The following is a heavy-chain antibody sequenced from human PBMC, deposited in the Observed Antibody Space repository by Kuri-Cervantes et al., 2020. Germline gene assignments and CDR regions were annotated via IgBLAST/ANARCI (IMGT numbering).Heavy chain of an antibody. CDR1: GGSFSGYY. V-gene: IGHV4-34*01. D-gene: IGHD3-16*01. J-gene: IGHJ5*02. CDR3: AVGAGHNWFDP. Sequence: SETLSLTCAVYGGSFSGYYCSWIRQPPGKGLEWIGEINLSGTTHYNPSLKSRLTISVDTSRRQFSLKLSSVTAADTAVYYCAVGAGHNWFDPWGQGTLVTVSS. CDR2: INLSGTT.